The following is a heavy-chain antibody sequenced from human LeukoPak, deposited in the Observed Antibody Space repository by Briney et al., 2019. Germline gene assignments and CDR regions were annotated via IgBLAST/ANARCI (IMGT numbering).Heavy chain of an antibody. CDR2: INRDGSDE. D-gene: IGHD5-12*01. J-gene: IGHJ4*02. Sequence: VGSLRLSCAASGFTFSNYWMTWVRQAPGKGLEWVAHINRDGSDEHYMDPAKARFTISRDNAKNSLSLQMNSLRAEDTAVYYCVRDGGVSGYDLLDYWGQGTLVTVSS. CDR3: VRDGGVSGYDLLDY. CDR1: GFTFSNYW. V-gene: IGHV3-7*01.